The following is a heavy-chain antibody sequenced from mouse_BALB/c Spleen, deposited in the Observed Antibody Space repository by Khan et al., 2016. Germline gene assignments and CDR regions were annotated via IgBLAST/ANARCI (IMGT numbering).Heavy chain of an antibody. J-gene: IGHJ4*01. V-gene: IGHV5-6-3*01. CDR1: GYTFTTYA. CDR2: INSDGSST. CDR3: ARVRHTMDY. D-gene: IGHD2-14*01. Sequence: EVELVESGGGFVKPGGSLELSCAASGYTFTTYAMSWVRQTPDKRLELVATINSDGSSTYYADTVKGRFTISRDKSNNTPYLQMSRLKSEDTAMYYCARVRHTMDYWGRGTSVTVSS.